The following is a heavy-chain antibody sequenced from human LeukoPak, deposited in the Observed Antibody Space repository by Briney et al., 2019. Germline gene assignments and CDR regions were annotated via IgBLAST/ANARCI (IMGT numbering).Heavy chain of an antibody. J-gene: IGHJ4*02. D-gene: IGHD5-12*01. CDR3: ARYSRVATIPTNFDY. V-gene: IGHV3-23*01. CDR1: GFTFSSYG. CDR2: ISGSGGST. Sequence: PGGSLRLSCAASGFTFSSYGMSWVRQAPGKGLEWVSAISGSGGSTYYADSVKGRFTISRDNSKNTLYLQTNSLRAEDTAVYYCARYSRVATIPTNFDYWGQGTLVTVSS.